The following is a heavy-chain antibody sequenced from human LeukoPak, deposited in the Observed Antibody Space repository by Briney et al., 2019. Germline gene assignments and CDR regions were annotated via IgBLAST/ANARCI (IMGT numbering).Heavy chain of an antibody. CDR2: ISYDGSNK. D-gene: IGHD2-15*01. CDR3: ARESGLPLVVNPGGYFDY. CDR1: GFTFSSYA. Sequence: HPGGSLRLSCAASGFTFSSYAMHWVRQAPGKGLEWVAVISYDGSNKYYADSVKGRFTISRDNSKNTLYLQMNSLRAEDTAVYYCARESGLPLVVNPGGYFDYWGQGTLVTVSS. J-gene: IGHJ4*02. V-gene: IGHV3-30-3*01.